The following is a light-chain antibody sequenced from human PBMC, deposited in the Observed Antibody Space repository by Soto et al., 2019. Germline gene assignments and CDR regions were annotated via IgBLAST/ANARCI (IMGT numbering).Light chain of an antibody. Sequence: EIVLTQSPDTLSLSPGERATLSCRASQSVSSSYLAWYQQKPGQAPRLLIYGASSRATGIPDRFSGSESGTDFTLTISRLDPEDCAVYYCQQYTSSQLTFGGGTKMEIK. CDR2: GAS. V-gene: IGKV3-20*01. CDR1: QSVSSSY. J-gene: IGKJ4*01. CDR3: QQYTSSQLT.